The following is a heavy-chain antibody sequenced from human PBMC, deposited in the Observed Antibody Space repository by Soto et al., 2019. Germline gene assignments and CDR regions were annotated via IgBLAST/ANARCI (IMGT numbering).Heavy chain of an antibody. CDR1: GGSISSGGYY. CDR2: IYYSGST. J-gene: IGHJ5*02. Sequence: QVQLQEAGPGLVKPSQTLSLTCTVSGGSISSGGYYWSWIRQHPGKGREWIGYIYYSGSTYYNPSIKRRVTLQVDTSKNQFSMKLSSVTAADTAVYYCARDSQGPTSSRFSFDPWGQGTLVTVSS. V-gene: IGHV4-31*03. CDR3: ARDSQGPTSSRFSFDP. D-gene: IGHD3-10*01.